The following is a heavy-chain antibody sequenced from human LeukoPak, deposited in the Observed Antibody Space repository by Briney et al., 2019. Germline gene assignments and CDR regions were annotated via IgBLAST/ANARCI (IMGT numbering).Heavy chain of an antibody. V-gene: IGHV4-39*01. J-gene: IGHJ4*02. D-gene: IGHD3-10*01. CDR3: ARRLWFFDY. CDR1: GGSISSSSYY. CDR2: INYSGNT. Sequence: SETLSLTCTVSGGSISSSSYYWGWIRQPPGKGLEWIGSINYSGNTYYSPSLKSRVIISVDTSKNQFSLKLSSVTAAVTAVYYCARRLWFFDYWGQRTLVTVSS.